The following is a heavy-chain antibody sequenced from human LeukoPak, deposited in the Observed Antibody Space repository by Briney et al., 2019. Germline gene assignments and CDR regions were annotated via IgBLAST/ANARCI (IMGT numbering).Heavy chain of an antibody. V-gene: IGHV4-59*11. J-gene: IGHJ5*02. CDR3: ARVFRGAVTSNWFEP. CDR2: ISDSGST. CDR1: GASLNGLY. D-gene: IGHD2-21*02. Sequence: PSETLSLTCSVPGASLNGLYWTWIRLSPGKGLEWLGYISDSGSTSYNPSLRSRVIMALEAPKTEFSLRLNSVTVADTAVYYCARVFRGAVTSNWFEPWGQGTLVTVSS.